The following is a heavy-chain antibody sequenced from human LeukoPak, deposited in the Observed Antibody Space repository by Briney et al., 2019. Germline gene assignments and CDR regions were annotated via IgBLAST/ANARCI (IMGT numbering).Heavy chain of an antibody. CDR2: INPNSGGT. CDR1: GYTFTGYY. Sequence: ASVKVSCKASGYTFTGYYMHWVRQAPGQGLEWMGWINPNSGGTNHAQKFQGRVTMTRDTSISTAYMELSRLRSDDTAVYYCALYYDILTGYYTWGQGTLVTVSS. V-gene: IGHV1-2*02. D-gene: IGHD3-9*01. J-gene: IGHJ5*02. CDR3: ALYYDILTGYYT.